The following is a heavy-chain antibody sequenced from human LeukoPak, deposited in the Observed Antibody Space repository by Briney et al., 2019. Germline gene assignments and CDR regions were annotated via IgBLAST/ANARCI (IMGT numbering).Heavy chain of an antibody. J-gene: IGHJ4*02. CDR1: GFTFSDHY. D-gene: IGHD4-17*01. Sequence: RTGGSLRLSCAASGFTFSDHYMDWVRQAPGKGLEWVGRTRNKANSYTTEYAASVKGRFTISRDDSKNSLYLQMNSLKTEDTAVYYCARGSLFYGDYEGHLFDYWGQGTLVTVSS. V-gene: IGHV3-72*01. CDR2: TRNKANSYTT. CDR3: ARGSLFYGDYEGHLFDY.